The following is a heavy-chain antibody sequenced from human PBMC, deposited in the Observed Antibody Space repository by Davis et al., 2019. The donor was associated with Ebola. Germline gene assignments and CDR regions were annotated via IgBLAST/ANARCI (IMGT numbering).Heavy chain of an antibody. CDR2: INPNSGGT. J-gene: IGHJ6*03. V-gene: IGHV1-2*02. Sequence: ASVKVSCKTSGYSFSNYKIHWVRQAPGQGLEWMGWINPNSGGTNYAQKFQGRVTMTRDTSISTAYMELSRLRSDDTAVYYCARGPAASYYYYYYYMDVWGKGTTVTVSS. CDR1: GYSFSNYK. D-gene: IGHD2-2*01. CDR3: ARGPAASYYYYYYYMDV.